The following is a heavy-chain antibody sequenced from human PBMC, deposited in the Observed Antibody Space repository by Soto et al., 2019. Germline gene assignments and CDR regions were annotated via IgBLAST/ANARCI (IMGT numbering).Heavy chain of an antibody. D-gene: IGHD3-22*01. CDR1: GFTFSSYA. CDR3: ARSPSAMIVVVITYYFDY. Sequence: GGSLRLSCAASGFTFSSYAMHWVRQAPGKGLEWVAVISYDGSNKYYADSVKGRFTISRDNSKNTLYLQMNSLRAEDTAVYYCARSPSAMIVVVITYYFDYWGQGTLVTVSS. J-gene: IGHJ4*02. V-gene: IGHV3-30-3*01. CDR2: ISYDGSNK.